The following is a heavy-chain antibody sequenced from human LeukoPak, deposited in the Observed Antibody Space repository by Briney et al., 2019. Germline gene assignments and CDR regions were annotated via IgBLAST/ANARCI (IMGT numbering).Heavy chain of an antibody. CDR1: GGSISSHY. CDR3: ASIAPSGSYFFY. D-gene: IGHD1-26*01. CDR2: IFYSGST. J-gene: IGHJ4*02. Sequence: SETLSLTCTVSGGSISSHYWSWIRQPPGKGLEWIGYIFYSGSTNYNPSLKSRVTISVDTSNNQFSLKLSSVTAADTAVYYCASIAPSGSYFFYWGQGTLVTVSS. V-gene: IGHV4-59*11.